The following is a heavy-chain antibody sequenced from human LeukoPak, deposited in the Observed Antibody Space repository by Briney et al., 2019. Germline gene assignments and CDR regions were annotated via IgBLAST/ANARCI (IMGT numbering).Heavy chain of an antibody. Sequence: GGPLRLSCAASAFSLNAYNMNWVRQAPGKGLEWVSSISYTGTYIYYADSVKGRFTISRDNAQNSLYLQMNSLRAEDTAIYYCLRDRGTYRPIDYWGQGTLVTVSS. CDR2: ISYTGTYI. V-gene: IGHV3-21*04. CDR3: LRDRGTYRPIDY. J-gene: IGHJ4*02. CDR1: AFSLNAYN. D-gene: IGHD1-26*01.